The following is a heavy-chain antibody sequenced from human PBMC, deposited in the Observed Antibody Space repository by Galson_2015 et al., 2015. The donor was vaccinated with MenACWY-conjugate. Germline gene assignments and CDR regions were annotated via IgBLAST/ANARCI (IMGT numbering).Heavy chain of an antibody. Sequence: AEVKKPGASVKVSCKTSGYTFTSYGVSWVRQAPGQGLEWMGRISAYNGVTNYAQKLQGRVSMTTDTSTTSAYVELRSLTSDDTAVYYCARRHCSSGSCFFDYWGQGSLVTVSS. V-gene: IGHV1-18*01. D-gene: IGHD2-15*01. J-gene: IGHJ4*02. CDR2: ISAYNGVT. CDR3: ARRHCSSGSCFFDY. CDR1: GYTFTSYG.